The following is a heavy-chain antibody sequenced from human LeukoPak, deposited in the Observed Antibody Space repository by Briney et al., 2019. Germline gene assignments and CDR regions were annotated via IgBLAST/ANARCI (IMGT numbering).Heavy chain of an antibody. CDR3: ARASYDFWSGYYAQGWFDP. V-gene: IGHV1-69*13. CDR1: GGTFSSYA. J-gene: IGHJ5*02. CDR2: IIPIFGTA. D-gene: IGHD3-3*01. Sequence: SVKVSCKASGGTFSSYAISWVRQAPGQGLEWMGGIIPIFGTANYAQKFQGRVTITADESTSTAYMELSSLRSEDTAVYYCARASYDFWSGYYAQGWFDPWGQGTLVTVSS.